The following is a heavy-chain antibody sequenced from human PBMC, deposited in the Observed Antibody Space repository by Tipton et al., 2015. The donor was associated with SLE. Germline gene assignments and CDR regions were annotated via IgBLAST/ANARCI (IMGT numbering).Heavy chain of an antibody. V-gene: IGHV3-23*01. Sequence: SLRLSCEASGFNFSTYVMSWVRQSPGKGLEWVSIISGSSGTTYYADSVKGRFTISRDNSKNTLYLQMNSLRAEDTAVYYCAKDLDDFWSGYNYYYYYGMDVWGQGTTVTVSS. CDR2: ISGSSGTT. J-gene: IGHJ6*02. CDR3: AKDLDDFWSGYNYYYYYGMDV. D-gene: IGHD3-3*01. CDR1: GFNFSTYV.